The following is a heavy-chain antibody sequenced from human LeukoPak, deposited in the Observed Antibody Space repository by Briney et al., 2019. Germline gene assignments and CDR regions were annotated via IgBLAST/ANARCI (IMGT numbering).Heavy chain of an antibody. J-gene: IGHJ4*02. CDR3: AKYEFWSGYFDY. V-gene: IGHV4-34*01. CDR1: GGSFSGYY. D-gene: IGHD3-3*01. Sequence: PSETLSLTCAVYGGSFSGYYWSWIRQPPGKGLEWIGEINHSGSTNYNPSLKSRVTISVDTSKNQFSLKLSSVTAADTAVYYCAKYEFWSGYFDYWGLGTLVNVSS. CDR2: INHSGST.